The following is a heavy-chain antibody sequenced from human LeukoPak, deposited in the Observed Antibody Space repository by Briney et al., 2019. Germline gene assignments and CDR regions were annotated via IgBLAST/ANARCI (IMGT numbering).Heavy chain of an antibody. CDR3: ARRGNSVWYFDY. D-gene: IGHD6-19*01. Sequence: GEALKISCETSGYSFTTYWIGWVRPMPGKGLEWMSIIYPGDSDTRYSPSFQGQVTISADKSISTAYLQWSSLKASDTAMYYCARRGNSVWYFDYWGQGTLVTVSS. V-gene: IGHV5-51*01. CDR1: GYSFTTYW. J-gene: IGHJ4*02. CDR2: IYPGDSDT.